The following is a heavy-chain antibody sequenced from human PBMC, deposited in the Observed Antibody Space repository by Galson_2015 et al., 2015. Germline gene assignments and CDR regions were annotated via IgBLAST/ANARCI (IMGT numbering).Heavy chain of an antibody. V-gene: IGHV4-39*01. D-gene: IGHD3-3*01. Sequence: SETLSLTCTVSGGSISSSSYYWGWIRQPPGKGLEWIGSIYYSGSTYYNPSLKSRVTISVDTSKNQFSLKLSSVTAADTAVYYCARHLRFLEWLFVGWFDPWGQGTLVTVSS. CDR3: ARHLRFLEWLFVGWFDP. CDR2: IYYSGST. J-gene: IGHJ5*02. CDR1: GGSISSSSYY.